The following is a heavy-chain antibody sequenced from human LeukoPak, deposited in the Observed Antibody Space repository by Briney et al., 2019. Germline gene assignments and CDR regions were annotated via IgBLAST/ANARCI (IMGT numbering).Heavy chain of an antibody. V-gene: IGHV1-69*13. CDR1: GGTFSSYA. CDR2: IIPIFGTA. D-gene: IGHD4-17*01. Sequence: ASVTVSCKASGGTFSSYAISWVRQAPGQGLEWMGGIIPIFGTANYAQKFQGRVTITADESTSTAYMELSSLRSEDTAVYYRARGLINLGYGDVNNWFDPWGQGTLVTVSS. J-gene: IGHJ5*02. CDR3: ARGLINLGYGDVNNWFDP.